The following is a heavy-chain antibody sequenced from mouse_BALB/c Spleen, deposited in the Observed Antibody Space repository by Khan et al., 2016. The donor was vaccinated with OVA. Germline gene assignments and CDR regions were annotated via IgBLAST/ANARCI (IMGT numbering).Heavy chain of an antibody. J-gene: IGHJ3*01. Sequence: EVQLQESGPSLVKPSQTLSLTCSVTGDSITNGYSNWIRKFPGNELEYMGYISYSGSTYYNPSLKSRISIIRATSKNQYHLQLNSVTTEDTATYYCARGNFPFIYWGQGTLVTVSA. CDR3: ARGNFPFIY. CDR2: ISYSGST. V-gene: IGHV3-8*02. CDR1: GDSITNGY. D-gene: IGHD1-1*01.